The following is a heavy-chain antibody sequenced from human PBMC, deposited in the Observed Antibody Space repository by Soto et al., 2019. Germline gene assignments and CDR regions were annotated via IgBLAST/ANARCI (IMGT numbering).Heavy chain of an antibody. CDR3: ARDGQLVIDYFDY. J-gene: IGHJ4*02. V-gene: IGHV3-7*01. Sequence: GGSLRLSCAASGFTFSSYWMSWVRQAPGKGLEWVANIKQDGSEKYYVDSVKGRFTISRDNAKNSLYLQMNSLRAEDTAVYYCARDGQLVIDYFDYWGQGTLVTVSS. CDR1: GFTFSSYW. D-gene: IGHD6-13*01. CDR2: IKQDGSEK.